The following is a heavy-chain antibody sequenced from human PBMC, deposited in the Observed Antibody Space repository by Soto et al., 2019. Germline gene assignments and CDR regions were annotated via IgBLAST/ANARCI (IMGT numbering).Heavy chain of an antibody. CDR3: ARSSSWSHGAFDI. J-gene: IGHJ3*02. CDR2: ISYDGSNK. V-gene: IGHV3-30-3*01. D-gene: IGHD6-13*01. Sequence: LSCAASGFTFSSYAMHWVRQAPGKGLEWVAVISYDGSNKYYADSVKGRFTISRDNSKNTLYLQVNSLRAEDTAVYYCARSSSWSHGAFDIWGQGTMVTVSS. CDR1: GFTFSSYA.